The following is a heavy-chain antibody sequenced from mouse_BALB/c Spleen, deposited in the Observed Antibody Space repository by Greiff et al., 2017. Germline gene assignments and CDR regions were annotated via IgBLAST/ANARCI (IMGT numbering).Heavy chain of an antibody. CDR3: ANDYPYFDY. CDR1: GYTFTSYW. CDR2: INPSTGYT. Sequence: QVQLQQSGAELAKPGASVKMSCKASGYTFTSYWMHWVKQRPGQGLEWIGYINPSTGYTEYNQKFKDKATLTADKSSSTAYMQLSSLTSEDSAVYYCANDYPYFDYWGQGTTLTVSS. J-gene: IGHJ2*01. V-gene: IGHV1-7*01. D-gene: IGHD2-4*01.